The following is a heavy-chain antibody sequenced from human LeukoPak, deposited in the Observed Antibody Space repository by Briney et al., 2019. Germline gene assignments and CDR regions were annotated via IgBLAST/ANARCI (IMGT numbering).Heavy chain of an antibody. J-gene: IGHJ6*02. CDR1: GFTFSSYS. CDR3: ARDLLTIAYYYYGMDV. D-gene: IGHD3-9*01. CDR2: ISSTSGTI. V-gene: IGHV3-48*04. Sequence: GGSLRLSCAASGFTFSSYSMNWVRQAPGKGLEWVSFISSTSGTIYYADSVKGRFTISRDNAKNSLYLQMNSLRAEDTAVYYCARDLLTIAYYYYGMDVWGQGTTVTVSS.